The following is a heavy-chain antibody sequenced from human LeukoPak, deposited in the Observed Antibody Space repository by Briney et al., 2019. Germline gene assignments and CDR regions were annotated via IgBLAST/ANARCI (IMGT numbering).Heavy chain of an antibody. J-gene: IGHJ6*03. D-gene: IGHD6-25*01. V-gene: IGHV3-23*01. CDR2: ISIDGGRT. CDR3: ARKGIGSSRYQNMDV. CDR1: GFTFSSYA. Sequence: PGRSLRLSCAASGFTFSSYAMSWVRQAPGKGPEWVSTISIDGGRTYYAGSVKGRFTVSRDTSKNPLYLQMNSLRAEDTAVYYCARKGIGSSRYQNMDVWGKGTTVTVSS.